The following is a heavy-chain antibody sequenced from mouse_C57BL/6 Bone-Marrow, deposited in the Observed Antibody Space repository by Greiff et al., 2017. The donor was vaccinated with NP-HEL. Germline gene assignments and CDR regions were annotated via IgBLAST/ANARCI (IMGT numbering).Heavy chain of an antibody. Sequence: VQLQQSGPELVKPGASVKISCKASGYTFTDYYMNWVKQSHGKSLEWIGDINPNNGGTSYNQKFKGKATLTVDKSSSTAYMELRSLTSEDYAVYYCARDVSGTRYYYAMDDGGQGTSVTVSS. D-gene: IGHD4-1*01. CDR2: INPNNGGT. CDR1: GYTFTDYY. V-gene: IGHV1-26*01. J-gene: IGHJ4*01. CDR3: ARDVSGTRYYYAMDD.